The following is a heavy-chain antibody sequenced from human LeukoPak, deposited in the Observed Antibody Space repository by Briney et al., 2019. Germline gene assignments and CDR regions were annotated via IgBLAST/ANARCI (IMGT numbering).Heavy chain of an antibody. V-gene: IGHV4-30-4*01. CDR2: IYYSGST. CDR3: ARDRSTYDAFDI. D-gene: IGHD2-2*01. CDR1: GGSISSGDYY. Sequence: PSQTLSLTCTVSGGSISSGDYYWSWIRQPPGKGLEWIGYIYYSGSTYYNPSLKSRVTISVDTSKNQFSLKLSSVTAADTAVYYCARDRSTYDAFDIWGQGTMVTVSS. J-gene: IGHJ3*02.